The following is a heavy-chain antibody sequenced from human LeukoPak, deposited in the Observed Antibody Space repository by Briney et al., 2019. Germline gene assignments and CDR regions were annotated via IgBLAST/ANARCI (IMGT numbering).Heavy chain of an antibody. CDR1: GFTFSSYS. CDR3: AREGSSIAAATNWFDP. J-gene: IGHJ5*02. D-gene: IGHD6-13*01. CDR2: ISSSSSYI. Sequence: PGGSLRLSCAASGFTFSSYSVNWVRQAPGKGLEWVSSISSSSSYIYYADSVKGRFTISRDNAKNSLYLQMNSLRAEDTAVYYCAREGSSIAAATNWFDPWGQGTLVTVSS. V-gene: IGHV3-21*01.